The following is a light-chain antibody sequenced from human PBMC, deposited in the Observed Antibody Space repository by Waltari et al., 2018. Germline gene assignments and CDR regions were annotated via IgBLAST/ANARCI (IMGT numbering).Light chain of an antibody. V-gene: IGKV1-8*01. CDR1: QGISSY. J-gene: IGKJ4*01. CDR3: QQYYSYPPVT. Sequence: AIRMTQSPSSLSASTGDRVTITCRASQGISSYLAWYQQKPGKAPKLLIYAASTLQSGVPSRFSGRGSGTDFTLTISCLQSEDFATYYCQQYYSYPPVTFGGGTKVEIK. CDR2: AAS.